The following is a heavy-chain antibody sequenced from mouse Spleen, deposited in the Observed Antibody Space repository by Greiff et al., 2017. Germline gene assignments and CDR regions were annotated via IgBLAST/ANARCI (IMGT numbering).Heavy chain of an antibody. V-gene: IGHV2-6-1*01. CDR3: ARHESYGNYGFAY. CDR1: GFSLTSYG. CDR2: IWSDGST. J-gene: IGHJ3*01. D-gene: IGHD2-10*02. Sequence: VQLQQSGPGLVAPSQSLSITCTISGFSLTSYGVHWVRQPPGKGLEWLVVIWSDGSTTYNSALKSRLSISKDNSKSQVFLKMNSLQTDDTAMYYCARHESYGNYGFAYWGQGTLVTVSA.